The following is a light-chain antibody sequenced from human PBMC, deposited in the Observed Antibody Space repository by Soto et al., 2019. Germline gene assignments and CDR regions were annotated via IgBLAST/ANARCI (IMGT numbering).Light chain of an antibody. V-gene: IGKV1-39*01. CDR2: RAS. CDR1: QIISTY. Sequence: DIQMTQSPSSLSASVGDRVTISCRASQIISTYLNWYQQKPGTAPRLLISRASSVKSGVPPRVSGSGSGRDFTLTIRSLRPEDIATYGCQQSYTSPPWTFGQGTKVEVK. CDR3: QQSYTSPPWT. J-gene: IGKJ1*01.